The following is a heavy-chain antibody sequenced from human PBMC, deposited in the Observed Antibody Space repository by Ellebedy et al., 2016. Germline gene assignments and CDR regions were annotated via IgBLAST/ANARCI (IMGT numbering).Heavy chain of an antibody. CDR3: ATKRSGRFYYCGS. J-gene: IGHJ4*02. CDR1: GFTFTDYG. D-gene: IGHD1-26*01. CDR2: VSFDGTDT. Sequence: GESLKISCVASGFTFTDYGMQWVRQPPGKGLEWVAYVSFDGTDTYYTDSVKGRFTVSRDNAKNTLYLQMNSLRADDTAVYYCATKRSGRFYYCGSWGQGTPVTVSS. V-gene: IGHV3-30*02.